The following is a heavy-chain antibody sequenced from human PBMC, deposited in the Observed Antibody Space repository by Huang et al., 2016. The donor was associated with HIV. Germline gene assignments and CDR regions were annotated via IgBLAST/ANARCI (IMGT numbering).Heavy chain of an antibody. CDR3: AREGYCSGSSCYAPYFDY. Sequence: QVQLVQSGAEVKKPGSSVKVSCKASGGTFSSYAISWVRQDPGQGLEWMRGIIPILGTANNAQKFQDRVTITADESTSTAYMELSRLRSEDTAVYYCAREGYCSGSSCYAPYFDYWGQGTLVTVSS. V-gene: IGHV1-69*13. CDR1: GGTFSSYA. D-gene: IGHD2-15*01. CDR2: IIPILGTA. J-gene: IGHJ4*02.